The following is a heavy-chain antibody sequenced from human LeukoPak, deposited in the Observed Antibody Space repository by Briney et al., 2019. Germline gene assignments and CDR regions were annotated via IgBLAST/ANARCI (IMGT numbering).Heavy chain of an antibody. CDR2: ISGSGGST. CDR3: AKDLVVVPAAILVRSYYYGMDV. D-gene: IGHD2-2*01. J-gene: IGHJ6*02. CDR1: GFTFSSYA. Sequence: GGSLRLSCAASGFTFSSYAMSWVRQAPGKGLEWVSAISGSGGSTYYADSVKGRFTISRDNPKNTLYLQMNSLRAEDTAVYYCAKDLVVVPAAILVRSYYYGMDVWGQGTTVTVSS. V-gene: IGHV3-23*01.